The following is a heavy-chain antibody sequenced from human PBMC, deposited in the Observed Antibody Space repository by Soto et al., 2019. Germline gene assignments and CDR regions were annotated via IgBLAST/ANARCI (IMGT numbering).Heavy chain of an antibody. CDR3: AKGTYYDILTRYYKSGLYFDY. V-gene: IGHV3-11*06. Sequence: PGGSLRLSCAASGFTFSDYYMSWIRQAPGKGLEWVSYISSSSSCTNNADSVKGRFTISRDNAKNSLYLQMNSLRAEDTAVYYCAKGTYYDILTRYYKSGLYFDYWGQGTPVTVYS. D-gene: IGHD3-9*01. J-gene: IGHJ4*02. CDR2: ISSSSSCT. CDR1: GFTFSDYY.